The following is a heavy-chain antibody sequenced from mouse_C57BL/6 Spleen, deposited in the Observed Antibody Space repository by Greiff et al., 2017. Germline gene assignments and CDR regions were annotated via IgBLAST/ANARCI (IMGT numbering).Heavy chain of an antibody. J-gene: IGHJ4*01. CDR1: GFTFSSYG. V-gene: IGHV5-6*01. D-gene: IGHD2-4*01. CDR3: ERQGGLRGSYYYAMDY. CDR2: ISSGGSYT. Sequence: EVQRVESGGDLVKPGGSLKLSCAASGFTFSSYGMSWVRQTPDKRLEWVATISSGGSYTYYPDSVKGRFTISRDNAKNTLYLQMSSLKSEDTAMYYCERQGGLRGSYYYAMDYWGQGTSVTVSS.